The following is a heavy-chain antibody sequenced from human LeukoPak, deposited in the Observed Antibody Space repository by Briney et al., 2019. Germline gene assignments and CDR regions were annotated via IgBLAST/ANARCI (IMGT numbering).Heavy chain of an antibody. V-gene: IGHV1-3*01. CDR2: INAGNGNT. Sequence: GASVKVSCKASGYTFTSYAMHWVRLAPGQRLEWMGWINAGNGNTKYSQKFQGRVTITRDTSASTAYMELSSLRSEDTAVYYCARDYDYGDYVGDYWGQGTLVTVSS. CDR3: ARDYDYGDYVGDY. J-gene: IGHJ4*02. CDR1: GYTFTSYA. D-gene: IGHD4-17*01.